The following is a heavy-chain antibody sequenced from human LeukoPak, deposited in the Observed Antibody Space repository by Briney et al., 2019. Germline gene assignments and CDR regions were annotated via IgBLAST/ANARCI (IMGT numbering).Heavy chain of an antibody. CDR2: IHSADSNT. Sequence: GESLKISCKDSGYSFTNYWIGWVRQMPGKGLEWMGIIHSADSNTKYSPSFQGQVTISADKSISTAYPQRSGLKASDTAMYYCAGARHGDYRWDYWGQGTLVTVSS. CDR1: GYSFTNYW. V-gene: IGHV5-51*01. CDR3: AGARHGDYRWDY. D-gene: IGHD4-17*01. J-gene: IGHJ4*02.